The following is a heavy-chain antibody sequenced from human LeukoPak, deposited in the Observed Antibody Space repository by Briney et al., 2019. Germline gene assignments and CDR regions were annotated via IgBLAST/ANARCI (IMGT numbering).Heavy chain of an antibody. CDR1: GFTFGDYA. Sequence: PGGSLRHSCTASGFTFGDYAMSWVRQAPGKGLEWVGFIRSKAYGGTAEYAASVKGRFTISRDDSKSIVYLQMNSLKTEDTAVYYCCIAVAGTSDRYYFDYWGQGTLVTVSS. J-gene: IGHJ4*02. V-gene: IGHV3-49*04. D-gene: IGHD6-19*01. CDR3: CIAVAGTSDRYYFDY. CDR2: IRSKAYGGTA.